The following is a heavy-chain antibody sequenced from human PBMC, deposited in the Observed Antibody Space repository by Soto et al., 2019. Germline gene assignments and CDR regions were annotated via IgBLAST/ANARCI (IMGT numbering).Heavy chain of an antibody. D-gene: IGHD3-10*01. CDR2: ISYDGSNK. J-gene: IGHJ6*02. V-gene: IGHV3-30-3*01. CDR1: GFTFSSYA. CDR3: ARDPDDYYGSGSYYLGYYGMDV. Sequence: GGSLRLSCAASGFTFSSYAMHWVRQAPGKGLEWVAVISYDGSNKYYADSVKGRFTISRDNSKNTLYLQMNSLRAEDTAVYYCARDPDDYYGSGSYYLGYYGMDVWGQGTTVTVSS.